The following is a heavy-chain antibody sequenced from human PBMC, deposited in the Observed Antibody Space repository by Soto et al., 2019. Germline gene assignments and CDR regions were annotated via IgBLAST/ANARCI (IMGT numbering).Heavy chain of an antibody. V-gene: IGHV3-23*01. CDR2: IRAAGDNK. J-gene: IGHJ3*01. Sequence: EVQLLESGGGLVQRGGSLRLSCAASGFIFKDYPMSWVRQAPGKGLEWVSAIRAAGDNKYYSDSAKGRFTISRDNSKNTLYLEVNSLRAEDTALYYCAKGEKGGNTWKVDALDVWGQGTMVIVSS. CDR3: AKGEKGGNTWKVDALDV. CDR1: GFIFKDYP. D-gene: IGHD1-20*01.